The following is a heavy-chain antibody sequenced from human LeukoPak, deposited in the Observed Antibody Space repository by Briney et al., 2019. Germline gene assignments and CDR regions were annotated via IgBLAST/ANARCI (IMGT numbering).Heavy chain of an antibody. CDR1: GGSISSYY. CDR2: IYYSGRT. V-gene: IGHV4-59*08. J-gene: IGHJ4*02. D-gene: IGHD2-2*01. CDR3: ARHFSCSSTSCYAPPSY. Sequence: SETLSLTCTVSGGSISSYYWSWIRQPPGKGREWMGYIYYSGRTNYNPSLKSRVTISVDTSKNQFSLKLSSVTAADTAVYYCARHFSCSSTSCYAPPSYWGQGTLVTVSS.